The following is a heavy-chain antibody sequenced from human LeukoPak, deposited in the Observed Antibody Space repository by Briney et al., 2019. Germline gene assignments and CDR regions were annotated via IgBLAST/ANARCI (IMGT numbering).Heavy chain of an antibody. CDR3: ARDAQRGFDYSNSLEY. J-gene: IGHJ4*01. V-gene: IGHV3-33*01. Sequence: GGSLRLSCAASGFIFSHYGMHWVRQAPGKGLEWVAVIWSDASNRFYAGSVEGRFTISRDNSQNTLFLQMNSLRAEDTAMYYCARDAQRGFDYSNSLEYWGHGTLVTVSS. CDR2: IWSDASNR. D-gene: IGHD4-11*01. CDR1: GFIFSHYG.